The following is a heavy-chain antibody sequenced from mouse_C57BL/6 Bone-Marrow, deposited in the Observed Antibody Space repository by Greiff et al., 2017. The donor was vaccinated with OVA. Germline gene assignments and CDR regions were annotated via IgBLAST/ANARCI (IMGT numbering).Heavy chain of an antibody. Sequence: VQLQQPGAELVKPGASVKLSCKASGYTFTSYWMNWVKQRPGQGLEWIGMIHPNSGSTNYNEKFKSKATLTVDKSSSTAYMQLSSLTSEDSAVYYCAIIILYGTYAMDYWGQGTSVTVSS. CDR2: IHPNSGST. CDR1: GYTFTSYW. J-gene: IGHJ4*01. CDR3: AIIILYGTYAMDY. V-gene: IGHV1-64*01. D-gene: IGHD1-1*01.